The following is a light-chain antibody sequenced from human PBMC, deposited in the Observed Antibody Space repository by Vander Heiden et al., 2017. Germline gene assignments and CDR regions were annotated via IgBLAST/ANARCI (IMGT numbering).Light chain of an antibody. Sequence: QSALTQPPSASGSPGQSVTISCTGTSSDVGAYNYVSWYQQHPGKAPKVMICEVTKRPSGVPDRFSGSKSGNTASLTVSGLQAEDEADYYCSSYAGSNTAIFGGGTKLTVL. J-gene: IGLJ2*01. CDR1: SSDVGAYNY. CDR2: EVT. V-gene: IGLV2-8*01. CDR3: SSYAGSNTAI.